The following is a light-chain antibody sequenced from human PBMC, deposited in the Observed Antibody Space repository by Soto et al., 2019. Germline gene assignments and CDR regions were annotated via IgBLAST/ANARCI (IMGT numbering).Light chain of an antibody. J-gene: IGLJ2*01. CDR2: QDS. Sequence: SYELTQPPSVSVSPGQTASITCSGDKLGDKYACWYQQKPGQSPVLVIYQDSKRPSGIPELFSGSNSGNTATLTISGTKAMDEADYYCEAWDSSTVVFGGGTKLTVL. CDR3: EAWDSSTVV. CDR1: KLGDKY. V-gene: IGLV3-1*01.